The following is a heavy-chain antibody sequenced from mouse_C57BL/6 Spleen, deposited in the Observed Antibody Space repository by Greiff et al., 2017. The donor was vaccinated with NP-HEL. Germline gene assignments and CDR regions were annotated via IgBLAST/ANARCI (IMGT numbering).Heavy chain of an antibody. D-gene: IGHD2-1*01. J-gene: IGHJ2*01. Sequence: QVQLQQPGAELVKPGASVKMSCKASGYTFTSYWITWVKQRPGQGLEWIGDIYPGSGSPNYNEKFKSQATLTVDTSSSTAYMQLSSLTSEDSAVYYCARGNYYFDYWGQGTTLTVSS. CDR3: ARGNYYFDY. CDR2: IYPGSGSP. CDR1: GYTFTSYW. V-gene: IGHV1-55*01.